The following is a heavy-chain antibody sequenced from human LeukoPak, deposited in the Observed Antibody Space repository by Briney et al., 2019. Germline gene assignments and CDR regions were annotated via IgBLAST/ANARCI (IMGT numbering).Heavy chain of an antibody. V-gene: IGHV1-2*02. CDR2: INPSSGGT. CDR3: VTYYDSSGFFSY. D-gene: IGHD3-22*01. CDR1: GYTFTSYY. Sequence: ASVKVSCRASGYTFTSYYMHWVRQAPGQRLEWMGWINPSSGGTNSAQKFRGRVTMTRDTSISTAYMELSRLSSDDTAVYYCVTYYDSSGFFSYWGQGTLVTVSS. J-gene: IGHJ4*02.